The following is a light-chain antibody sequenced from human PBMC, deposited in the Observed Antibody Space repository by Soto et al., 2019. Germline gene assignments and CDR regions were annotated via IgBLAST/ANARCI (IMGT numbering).Light chain of an antibody. CDR2: AAS. V-gene: IGKV1-6*01. CDR1: QGIRND. CDR3: LQDYNYLTWT. Sequence: AIQMTQSPSSLSASVGDRVTITCRASQGIRNDLGWYQQKPGKAPKLLIYAASSLQSGVPSRFSGSGSGTDFTLTISSLQPEDFATYYCLQDYNYLTWTFGPATKVDIK. J-gene: IGKJ1*01.